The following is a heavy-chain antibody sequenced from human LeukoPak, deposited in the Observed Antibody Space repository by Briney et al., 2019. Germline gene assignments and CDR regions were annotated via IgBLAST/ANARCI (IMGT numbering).Heavy chain of an antibody. CDR2: IYYSGST. D-gene: IGHD6-19*01. Sequence: SETLSLTCSVSGGSISSNGYYWGWIRQPPGKGLEWIGSIYYSGSTFDNPSLKSRVTISMDKSRNQFSLKLSSVTAADTAVYYCASNQWPSWYFDLWGRGTLVTVSA. V-gene: IGHV4-39*07. CDR3: ASNQWPSWYFDL. CDR1: GGSISSNGYY. J-gene: IGHJ2*01.